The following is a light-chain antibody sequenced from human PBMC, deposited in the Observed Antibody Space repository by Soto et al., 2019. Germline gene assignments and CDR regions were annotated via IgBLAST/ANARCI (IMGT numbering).Light chain of an antibody. CDR3: AAWDDSLSGRI. Sequence: QSVLTQPPSASETPGQRVTISGSGSSSNIGSNYVYWYQQFPGTAPKLLIYKNDQRPSGVPDRFSGSKSGTSASLAISGRRSEDEADYYCAAWDDSLSGRIFGGGTKLTVL. J-gene: IGLJ2*01. CDR2: KND. CDR1: SSNIGSNY. V-gene: IGLV1-47*01.